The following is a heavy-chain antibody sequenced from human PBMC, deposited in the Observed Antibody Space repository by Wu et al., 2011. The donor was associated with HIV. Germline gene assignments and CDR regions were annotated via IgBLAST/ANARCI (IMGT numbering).Heavy chain of an antibody. J-gene: IGHJ4*02. Sequence: QVQLVQSGAEVKKPGSSVKVSCKASGGTFSSYAINWVRQAPGQGLEWMGGIIPIFGTANYAQMFQGRATITADKSTMTAYLELSGLTSEDTAVYYCVRDLGGNEEYWGQGPWSRLL. D-gene: IGHD4-23*01. CDR1: GGTFSSYA. V-gene: IGHV1-69*14. CDR3: VRDLGGNEEY. CDR2: IIPIFGTA.